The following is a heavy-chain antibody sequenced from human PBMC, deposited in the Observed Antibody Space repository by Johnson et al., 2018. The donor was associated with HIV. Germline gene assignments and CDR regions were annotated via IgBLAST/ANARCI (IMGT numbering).Heavy chain of an antibody. J-gene: IGHJ3*02. CDR2: IWYDGSNK. V-gene: IGHV3-33*06. CDR1: GFTFSSYA. CDR3: AKSSPAAARFRLGSAFDI. Sequence: QVQLVESGGGVVQPGRSLRLSCAASGFTFSSYAMHWVRQAPGKGLEWVAVIWYDGSNKYYADSVKGRFTISRDNSENTLYLQMNSLRAEDTALYYGAKSSPAAARFRLGSAFDIWGQGTMVTVSS. D-gene: IGHD6-6*01.